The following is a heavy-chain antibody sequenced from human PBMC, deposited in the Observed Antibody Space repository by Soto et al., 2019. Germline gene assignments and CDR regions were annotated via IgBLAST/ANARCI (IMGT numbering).Heavy chain of an antibody. CDR2: IYYSWST. D-gene: IGHD2-15*01. Sequence: QVQLQESGPGLVKPSETLSLTCTVSGGSISSYYWSWIRQPPGKGLEWIGYIYYSWSTNYNHSLKSRVTISVDTSKNQFSLKLSSVTAADTAVYYCASSRAAYYYYYYMYVWGKGTTVTVSS. V-gene: IGHV4-59*01. CDR3: ASSRAAYYYYYYMYV. J-gene: IGHJ6*03. CDR1: GGSISSYY.